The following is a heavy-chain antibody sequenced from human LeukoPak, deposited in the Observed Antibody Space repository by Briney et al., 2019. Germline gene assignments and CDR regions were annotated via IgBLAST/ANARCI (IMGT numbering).Heavy chain of an antibody. J-gene: IGHJ4*02. Sequence: PETLSLTCAVYGGSFSDYYWSWIRQPPGKGLEWIGEINHSGSTDYNPSLKSRVTISVDTSKNQFSLRLSSVTAADTAVYYCARAGFSLAPHRGTPFDYWGQGTLVTVSS. CDR3: ARAGFSLAPHRGTPFDY. CDR2: INHSGST. V-gene: IGHV4-34*01. D-gene: IGHD6-6*01. CDR1: GGSFSDYY.